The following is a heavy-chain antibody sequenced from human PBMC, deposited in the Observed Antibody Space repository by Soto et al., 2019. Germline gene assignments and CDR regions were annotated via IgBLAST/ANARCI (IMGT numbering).Heavy chain of an antibody. D-gene: IGHD2-8*02. Sequence: QLQLQESGSGLVKPSQALSLTCVVSGGSISSAGYSWSWVRQPPGKGLEWIGYIYHSGSFYYNPSLKSRVTISIDRSKIQFSLKLSSVTAADTAVYYCARGGYCAGGICYYYYGLDVWGQGTTVTVSS. CDR1: GGSISSAGYS. CDR3: ARGGYCAGGICYYYYGLDV. V-gene: IGHV4-30-2*01. J-gene: IGHJ6*02. CDR2: IYHSGSF.